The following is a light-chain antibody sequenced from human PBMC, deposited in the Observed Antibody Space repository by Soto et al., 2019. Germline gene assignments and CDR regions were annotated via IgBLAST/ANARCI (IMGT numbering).Light chain of an antibody. Sequence: QSALAQPRSVSGSPGQSVAISCTGSRSDAGGYKYVSWYQQFPGKAPKLIIYDVSRRPSGVPDRFSGSKSGNTASLTISGLQAEDEGDYYCCSYGGGRTPLGFGGGTKVTVL. J-gene: IGLJ2*01. CDR1: RSDAGGYKY. CDR2: DVS. V-gene: IGLV2-11*01. CDR3: CSYGGGRTPLG.